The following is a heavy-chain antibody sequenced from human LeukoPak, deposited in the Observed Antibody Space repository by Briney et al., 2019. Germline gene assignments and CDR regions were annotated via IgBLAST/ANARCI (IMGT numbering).Heavy chain of an antibody. D-gene: IGHD5-12*01. J-gene: IGHJ4*02. Sequence: SQTLSLTCAISGDSVSSDRAAWNWIRQSPSRGLEWLGRTYYRSKWYYNYAVSVKSRITINPDTSKNQFSLQLNSVTPDDTAVYYCARDRPHSGYDINHYDYWGQGSLVTVSS. CDR1: GDSVSSDRAA. V-gene: IGHV6-1*01. CDR3: ARDRPHSGYDINHYDY. CDR2: TYYRSKWYY.